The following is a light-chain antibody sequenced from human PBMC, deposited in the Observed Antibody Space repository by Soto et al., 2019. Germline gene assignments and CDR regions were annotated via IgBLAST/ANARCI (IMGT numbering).Light chain of an antibody. CDR1: SRDVGGYNY. Sequence: SVLTQPASVSVSPGQSITISCTGTSRDVGGYNYVSWSQQRPGKAPKLMIYEVSNRPSGVSNRFSGSKSGNTASLTISGLQADDEADYYCISYTSSSTLVFGTGTKVTVL. V-gene: IGLV2-14*01. CDR3: ISYTSSSTLV. J-gene: IGLJ1*01. CDR2: EVS.